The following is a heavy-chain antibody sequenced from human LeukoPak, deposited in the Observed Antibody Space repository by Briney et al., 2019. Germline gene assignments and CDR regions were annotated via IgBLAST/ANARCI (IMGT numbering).Heavy chain of an antibody. CDR3: ARGSFSDTFDI. V-gene: IGHV1-18*01. J-gene: IGHJ3*02. CDR2: ISVYNGNT. Sequence: GGSVKLSRKASGYTFTSYGISWVRQAPGQGLEWMGWISVYNGNTNYAQKLQGRVTMTTDTSTSTAYMELRSLRSDDTALYYCARGSFSDTFDISGHGPTVTVSS. CDR1: GYTFTSYG. D-gene: IGHD1-26*01.